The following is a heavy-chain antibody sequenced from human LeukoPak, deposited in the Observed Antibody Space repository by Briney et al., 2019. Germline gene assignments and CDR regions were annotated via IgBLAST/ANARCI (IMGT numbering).Heavy chain of an antibody. Sequence: SVKVSCKASGGTFSSYAISWVRQAPGQGLEWMGRIIPILGIANYAQKFQGRVTITADKSTSTAYMELSSLRSEDTAVYYCARDANNYYGSGSYYPPLGYWGQGTLVTVSS. CDR1: GGTFSSYA. CDR2: IIPILGIA. V-gene: IGHV1-69*04. CDR3: ARDANNYYGSGSYYPPLGY. D-gene: IGHD3-10*01. J-gene: IGHJ4*02.